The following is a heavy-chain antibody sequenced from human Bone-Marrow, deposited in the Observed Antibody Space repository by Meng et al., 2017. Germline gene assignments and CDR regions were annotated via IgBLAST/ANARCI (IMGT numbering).Heavy chain of an antibody. Sequence: QVPLQHSGRGLVKPSQPLPLTCAISWDSVSSKFAVWNWIRQSPSRGLEWLGRTYYRSRWYDDYALSVKSRITINPDTSKNQFSLQLNSVTPEDTAVYHCARQLGHFDFWGQGTLVTVSS. J-gene: IGHJ4*02. V-gene: IGHV6-1*01. D-gene: IGHD6-13*01. CDR1: WDSVSSKFAV. CDR3: ARQLGHFDF. CDR2: TYYRSRWYD.